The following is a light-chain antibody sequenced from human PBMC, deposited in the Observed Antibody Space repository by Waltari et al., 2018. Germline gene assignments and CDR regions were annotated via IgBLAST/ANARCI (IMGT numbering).Light chain of an antibody. CDR1: QSVSIY. Sequence: EIVLTQSPATLSLSPGERATISCRASQSVSIYLAWYQQKPGQAPKLLIYDTSNRATGTPARFSGSGSGTDFTLTISSLEPEDFAFYYCQQRSNWPRTFGQGTKVEI. CDR3: QQRSNWPRT. J-gene: IGKJ1*01. V-gene: IGKV3-11*01. CDR2: DTS.